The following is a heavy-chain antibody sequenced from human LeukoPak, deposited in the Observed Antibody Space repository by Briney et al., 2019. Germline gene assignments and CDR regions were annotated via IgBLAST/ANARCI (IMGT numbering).Heavy chain of an antibody. Sequence: GASVKVSCKASGYTFTSYGISWVRQAPGQGLEWMGWISAYNGNTNYAQKLQGRVTMPTDTSTSTAYMELRSLRSDDTAVYYCARGDCSSTSCYYYYYYGMDVWGQGTTVTVSS. CDR3: ARGDCSSTSCYYYYYYGMDV. CDR2: ISAYNGNT. CDR1: GYTFTSYG. J-gene: IGHJ6*02. V-gene: IGHV1-18*01. D-gene: IGHD2-2*01.